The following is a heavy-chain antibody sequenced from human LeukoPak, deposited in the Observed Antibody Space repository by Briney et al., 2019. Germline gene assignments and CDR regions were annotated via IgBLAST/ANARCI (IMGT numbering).Heavy chain of an antibody. Sequence: PGGSLRLSCAAGGFTFSNYGMQGVRQAPGKGLEWVAVISSDGNNKYYADSVKGRFTISRDNSKNTLYLQMNSLTTEDTAVYFCAKGAPIGWAVVDYWGQGTLVTVSS. D-gene: IGHD6-19*01. CDR2: ISSDGNNK. J-gene: IGHJ4*02. V-gene: IGHV3-30*18. CDR3: AKGAPIGWAVVDY. CDR1: GFTFSNYG.